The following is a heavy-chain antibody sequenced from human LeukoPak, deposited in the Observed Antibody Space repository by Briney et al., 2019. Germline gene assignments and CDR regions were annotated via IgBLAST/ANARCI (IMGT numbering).Heavy chain of an antibody. CDR3: ARVPTGGYYLDY. Sequence: PGGSLRLSCAASGFTVSSNYMSWVRQAPGKGLEWVSVIYSGGSTYYADSVKGRFTISRDNSKNTLYLQINSLRAEDTAVYYCARVPTGGYYLDYWGQGTLVTVSS. CDR2: IYSGGST. J-gene: IGHJ4*02. V-gene: IGHV3-66*01. CDR1: GFTVSSNY. D-gene: IGHD1-1*01.